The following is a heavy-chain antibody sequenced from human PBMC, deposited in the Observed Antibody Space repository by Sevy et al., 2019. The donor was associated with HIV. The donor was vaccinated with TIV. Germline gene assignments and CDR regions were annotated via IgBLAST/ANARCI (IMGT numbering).Heavy chain of an antibody. CDR1: GFTFGDYA. V-gene: IGHV3-49*03. CDR2: IRSKAYGGTT. J-gene: IGHJ6*02. D-gene: IGHD3-10*01. CDR3: TAVITMVRGVGEYYYYGMDV. Sequence: GGSLRLSCTASGFTFGDYAMSWFRQAPGKGLEWVGFIRSKAYGGTTEYAASVKGRFTISRDDSKSIAYLQMNSLKTEDTAVYYCTAVITMVRGVGEYYYYGMDVWGQGTTVTVSS.